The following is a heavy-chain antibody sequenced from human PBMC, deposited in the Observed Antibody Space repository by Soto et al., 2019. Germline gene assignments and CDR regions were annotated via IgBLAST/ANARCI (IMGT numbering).Heavy chain of an antibody. CDR2: ISAYNGNT. J-gene: IGHJ4*02. CDR1: GYTFTSYG. V-gene: IGHV1-18*04. D-gene: IGHD6-13*01. Sequence: PGASVKVSCKASGYTFTSYGISWVRQAPGQGLEWMGWISAYNGNTNYAQKLQGRVTMTTDTSTSTAYMELRSLRSDDTAVYYCARDKRVDSSTYFLSYRLSTFGYWGQGTLVTVSS. CDR3: ARDKRVDSSTYFLSYRLSTFGY.